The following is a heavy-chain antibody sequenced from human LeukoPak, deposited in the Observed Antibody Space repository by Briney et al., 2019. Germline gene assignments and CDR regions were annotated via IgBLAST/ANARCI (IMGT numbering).Heavy chain of an antibody. V-gene: IGHV3-21*01. CDR3: ARGLYYDSSGYEPLDY. CDR1: GFTFSSYS. D-gene: IGHD3-22*01. CDR2: ISSSSSCI. J-gene: IGHJ4*02. Sequence: GGSLRLSCAASGFTFSSYSMNWVRQAPGKGLEWVSSISSSSSCIYYAVSVKGRFTISRDNAKNSLYLQMKSLRAEDTAVYYCARGLYYDSSGYEPLDYWGQGTPVTVSS.